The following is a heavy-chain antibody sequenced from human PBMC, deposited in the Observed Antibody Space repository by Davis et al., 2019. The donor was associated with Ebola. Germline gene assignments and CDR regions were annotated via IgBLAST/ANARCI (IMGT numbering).Heavy chain of an antibody. Sequence: PGGSLRLSCSASGFTFNNYAMHWVRQAPGRGLDFVSGINDNGGTTHYADSVKGRFTISRDDSRSTVYLQMSSLTVEDTALYYCVKDRRGSYAFDIWGQGTQVPVSS. D-gene: IGHD3-16*01. V-gene: IGHV3-64D*06. J-gene: IGHJ4*02. CDR1: GFTFNNYA. CDR2: INDNGGTT. CDR3: VKDRRGSYAFDI.